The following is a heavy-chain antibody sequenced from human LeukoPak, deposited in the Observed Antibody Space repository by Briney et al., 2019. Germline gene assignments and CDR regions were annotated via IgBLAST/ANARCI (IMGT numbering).Heavy chain of an antibody. CDR3: ARGRGLFDAFDI. V-gene: IGHV1-8*02. D-gene: IGHD3-16*01. J-gene: IGHJ3*02. Sequence: ASVKVSCKASGYTFTGYYMHWVRQAPGQGLEWMGWMNPNSGNTGYAQKFQGRVTMTRNTSISTAYMELSSLRSEDTAVYYCARGRGLFDAFDIWGQGTMVTVSS. CDR2: MNPNSGNT. CDR1: GYTFTGYY.